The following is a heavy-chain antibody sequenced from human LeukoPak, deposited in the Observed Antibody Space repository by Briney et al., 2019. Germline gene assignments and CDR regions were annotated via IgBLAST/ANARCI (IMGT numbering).Heavy chain of an antibody. J-gene: IGHJ4*02. CDR3: AKDQYGGNPQYYFDY. V-gene: IGHV3-23*01. CDR1: GFTFRNYA. Sequence: PGGSLRLSCAASGFTFRNYAMSWVRQAPGKGLDWVSAISGSGDNTYYADSVKGRFTISRDNYKNTLYLKMNSLRAEDTAVYYCAKDQYGGNPQYYFDYWGQGTLVTVSS. CDR2: ISGSGDNT. D-gene: IGHD4-23*01.